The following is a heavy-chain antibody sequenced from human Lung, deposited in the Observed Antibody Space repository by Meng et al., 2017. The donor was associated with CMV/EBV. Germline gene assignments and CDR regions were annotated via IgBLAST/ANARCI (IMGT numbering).Heavy chain of an antibody. V-gene: IGHV3-7*01. CDR3: ARARGYGPRYYGMDV. CDR2: IKEDGSEK. CDR1: TFTFNDYW. Sequence: GESLKISCAASTFTFNDYWMSWVRQAPGKGLEWVANIKEDGSEKYYVDSVKGRFTISRDNAKNSLYLQMYSLRAEDTAVYYCARARGYGPRYYGMDVWGQGTXVTVSS. D-gene: IGHD5-18*01. J-gene: IGHJ6*02.